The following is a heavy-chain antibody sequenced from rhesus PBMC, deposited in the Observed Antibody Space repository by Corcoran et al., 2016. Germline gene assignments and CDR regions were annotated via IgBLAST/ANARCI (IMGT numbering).Heavy chain of an antibody. CDR1: GASTSSSW. CDR2: INGNSGST. V-gene: IGHV4-80*01. CDR3: AIPRRDY. J-gene: IGHJ4*01. Sequence: QGQLQESGPGLVKPSETLSLTCTVSGASTSSSWWSWIRQPPGKGLEWIGEINGNSGSTNYNPSLKSRVTISRDTSKNQFSLKLSSVTAADAAVYYCAIPRRDYWGQGVLVTVSS.